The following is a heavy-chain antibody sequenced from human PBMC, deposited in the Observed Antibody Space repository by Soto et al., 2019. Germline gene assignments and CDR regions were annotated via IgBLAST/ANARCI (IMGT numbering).Heavy chain of an antibody. Sequence: QVQLVQSGAEVKKPGSSVKVSCKASGGTFSSYAISWVRQAPGQGLEWMGGIIPIFGTANYAQKFQGRVTITADESTSTAYMELSSLGSEDTAVYYCAGGEATAYCGGDCYSDYWGQGTLVTVSS. CDR3: AGGEATAYCGGDCYSDY. CDR1: GGTFSSYA. D-gene: IGHD2-21*02. CDR2: IIPIFGTA. V-gene: IGHV1-69*01. J-gene: IGHJ4*02.